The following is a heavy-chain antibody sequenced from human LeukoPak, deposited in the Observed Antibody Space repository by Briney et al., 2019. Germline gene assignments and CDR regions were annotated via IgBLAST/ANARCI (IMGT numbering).Heavy chain of an antibody. CDR2: ISYDGSNK. D-gene: IGHD6-13*01. Sequence: GGSLRLSCAASGFTFSSYGMHWVRQAPGKGLEWVAVISYDGSNKYYADSVKGRFTISRDNSENTLYLQMNSLRAEDTAVYYCAKDNTAAGIDYWGQGTLVTVSS. CDR3: AKDNTAAGIDY. J-gene: IGHJ4*02. CDR1: GFTFSSYG. V-gene: IGHV3-30*18.